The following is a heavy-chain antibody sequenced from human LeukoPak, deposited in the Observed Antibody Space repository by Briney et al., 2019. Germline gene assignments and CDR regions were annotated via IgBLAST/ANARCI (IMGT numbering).Heavy chain of an antibody. Sequence: PGGSLRLSCAASGFTFSGSSLQWVRPASGKGREWLGRIRGKPNSYATAYAASVKSRFTISRDDSKNTAYLQMNSLKTEDTAVYYCTSNDFWSTYWGQGTLVTVSS. CDR1: GFTFSGSS. V-gene: IGHV3-73*01. CDR2: IRGKPNSYAT. CDR3: TSNDFWSTY. D-gene: IGHD3-3*01. J-gene: IGHJ4*02.